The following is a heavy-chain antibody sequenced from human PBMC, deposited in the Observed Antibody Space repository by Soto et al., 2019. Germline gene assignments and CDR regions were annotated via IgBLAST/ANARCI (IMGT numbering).Heavy chain of an antibody. CDR2: IYYSGST. Sequence: SETLPLTWTVSGGSISSGGYCWSWIRPHPGKGLEWIGYIYYSGSTYYNPSLKSRVTISVDTSKNQFSLKLSSVTAADTAVYYCAARYYDILTGYLNWFDPWGQGTLVTVSS. V-gene: IGHV4-31*02. D-gene: IGHD3-9*01. J-gene: IGHJ5*02. CDR3: AARYYDILTGYLNWFDP. CDR1: GGSISSGGYC.